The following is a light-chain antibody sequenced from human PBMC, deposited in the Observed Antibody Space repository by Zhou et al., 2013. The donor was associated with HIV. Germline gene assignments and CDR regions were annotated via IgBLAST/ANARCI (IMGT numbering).Light chain of an antibody. CDR1: QGISNW. CDR3: QQYTLSPWT. V-gene: IGKV1D-16*01. J-gene: IGKJ1*01. CDR2: GAS. Sequence: DIQMTQSPSTLSASVGDRITITCRASQGISNWLAWYQQEPGKAPKLLIYGASTLKSGVPSRFSGTGSGTDFTLTISRLEPEDVAVYFCQQYTLSPWTFGQGTKVEI.